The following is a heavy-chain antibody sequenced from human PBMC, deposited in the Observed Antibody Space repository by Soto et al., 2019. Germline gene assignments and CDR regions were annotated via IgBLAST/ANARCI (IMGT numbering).Heavy chain of an antibody. J-gene: IGHJ6*02. CDR3: ARALRGRWLQLNYYYGMDV. CDR2: IIPIFGTA. V-gene: IGHV1-69*13. D-gene: IGHD5-12*01. Sequence: SVKVSCKASGGTFSSYAISWVRQAPGQGLEWMGGIIPIFGTANYAQKFQGRVTITADESTSTAYMELSSPRSEDTAVYYCARALRGRWLQLNYYYGMDVWGQGTTVTVFS. CDR1: GGTFSSYA.